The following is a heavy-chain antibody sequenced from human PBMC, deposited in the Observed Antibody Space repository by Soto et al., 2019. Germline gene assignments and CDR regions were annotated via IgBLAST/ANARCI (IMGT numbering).Heavy chain of an antibody. CDR2: ISYDGSNK. V-gene: IGHV3-30*18. D-gene: IGHD6-6*01. CDR3: AKIGLYSSSPHFDY. CDR1: GFTFSSYG. Sequence: VWSLRLSCAASGFTFSSYGMHWVRQAPGKGLEWVAVISYDGSNKYYAGSVKGRFTISRDNSKNTLYLQMNSLRAEDTAVYYCAKIGLYSSSPHFDYWGQGTLVTVSA. J-gene: IGHJ4*02.